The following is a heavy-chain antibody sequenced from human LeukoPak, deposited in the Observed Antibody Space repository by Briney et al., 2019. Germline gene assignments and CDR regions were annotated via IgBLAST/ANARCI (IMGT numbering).Heavy chain of an antibody. CDR1: GYTFINYG. J-gene: IGHJ4*03. V-gene: IGHV1-18*01. CDR3: TRVRTTVNRYDP. Sequence: GASVTVSFTASGYTFINYGISWVRQAPGQGLEWMGWISAYNGNTNYVHKFQGRDTMTTDTSTSTAYMELRNLRSDDTAVYYCTRVRTTVNRYDPWGQGTLGTVSS. CDR2: ISAYNGNT. D-gene: IGHD4-11*01.